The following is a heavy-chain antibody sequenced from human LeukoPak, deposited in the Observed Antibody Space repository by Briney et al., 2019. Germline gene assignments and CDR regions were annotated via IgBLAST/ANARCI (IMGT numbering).Heavy chain of an antibody. CDR2: IYPGDSDT. D-gene: IGHD4-23*01. CDR3: ARPGLEGGNSPYYFDY. J-gene: IGHJ4*02. V-gene: IGHV5-51*01. CDR1: GSRFSTYW. Sequence: GESLKISCKGSGSRFSTYWIGWVRQLPGKGVEWMGMIYPGDSDTRYSPSFQGQVTISADKSISTAYLQWSTLKASDSAMYYCARPGLEGGNSPYYFDYWGQGTLVTVSS.